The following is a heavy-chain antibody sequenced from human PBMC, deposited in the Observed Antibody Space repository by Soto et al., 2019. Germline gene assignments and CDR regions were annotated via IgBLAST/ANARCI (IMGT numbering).Heavy chain of an antibody. CDR2: INAGNGNT. J-gene: IGHJ4*02. D-gene: IGHD5-12*01. CDR3: ARGSDSGYDLFDY. CDR1: GYTFTSYA. Sequence: ASVKVSCKASGYTFTSYAMHWVRQAPGQRLEWMGWINAGNGNTKYSQKFQGRVTITRDTSASTAYMELSSLRSEDTAVYYCARGSDSGYDLFDYWGQGTLVTVSS. V-gene: IGHV1-3*01.